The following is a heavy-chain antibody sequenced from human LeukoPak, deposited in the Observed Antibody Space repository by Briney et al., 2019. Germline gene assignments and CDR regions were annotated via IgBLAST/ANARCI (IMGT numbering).Heavy chain of an antibody. CDR3: ATTTIRLGY. Sequence: SATLFFTCTVSGGFISSSSNYWGWTREPPGKGLEWIGSIYYSGNTYYNPSLKSPTTIALDTTKNQFSLKLTSVTAADTAVYYCATTTIRLGYWGQGTLVTVSS. D-gene: IGHD1-1*01. V-gene: IGHV4-39*07. CDR1: GGFISSSSNY. J-gene: IGHJ4*02. CDR2: IYYSGNT.